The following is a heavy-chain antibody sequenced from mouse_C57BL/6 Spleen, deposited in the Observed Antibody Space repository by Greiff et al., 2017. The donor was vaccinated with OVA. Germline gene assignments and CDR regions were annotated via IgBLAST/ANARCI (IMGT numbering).Heavy chain of an antibody. J-gene: IGHJ2*01. CDR3: ARGDGRDY. CDR1: GYTFTSYG. D-gene: IGHD3-3*01. CDR2: IYPRSGNT. Sequence: VKLQESGAELARPGASVKLSCKASGYTFTSYGISWVKQRTGQGLEWIGEIYPRSGNTYYNEKFKGKATLTADKSSSTAYMELRSLTSEDSAVYFCARGDGRDYWGQGTTLTVSS. V-gene: IGHV1-81*01.